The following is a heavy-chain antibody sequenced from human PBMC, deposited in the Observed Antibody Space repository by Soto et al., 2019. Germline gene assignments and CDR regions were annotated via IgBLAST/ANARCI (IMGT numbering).Heavy chain of an antibody. Sequence: SDTLSLTCTVSGGSISSSSYYWGWIRQPPGKGLEWIGSIYYSGSTYYNPSLKSRVTISVDTSKNQFSLKLSSVTAADTAVYYCARQNDFWSGLDAFDIWGQGTMVTVSS. D-gene: IGHD3-3*01. CDR2: IYYSGST. CDR3: ARQNDFWSGLDAFDI. CDR1: GGSISSSSYY. J-gene: IGHJ3*02. V-gene: IGHV4-39*01.